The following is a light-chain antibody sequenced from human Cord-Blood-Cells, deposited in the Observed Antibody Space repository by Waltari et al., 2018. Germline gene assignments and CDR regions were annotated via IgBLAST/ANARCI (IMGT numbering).Light chain of an antibody. CDR1: QDISNY. V-gene: IGKV1-33*01. CDR2: DAS. CDR3: QQYDNLPLT. Sequence: DIQMTQSPSSLSASVGDRVTITCKASQDISNYLNWYQQKPGKDPKLLIYDASNLETGVPSRFSGSGSWTDFTFTISSLQPEDIATYYCQQYDNLPLTFGGGTKVEIK. J-gene: IGKJ4*01.